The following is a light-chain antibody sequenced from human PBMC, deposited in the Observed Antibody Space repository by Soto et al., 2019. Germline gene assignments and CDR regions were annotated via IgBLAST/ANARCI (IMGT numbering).Light chain of an antibody. CDR1: SSNIGANS. J-gene: IGLJ1*01. CDR3: AAWDDTLDVFYV. V-gene: IGLV1-44*01. CDR2: SNN. Sequence: QSVLTQSPSASGAPGQTVTISCSGSSSNIGANSVNWYQQVPGKAPKFLISSNNQRPSGVPDRFSGSKSGTSASLAISGLQSEDEADYYCAAWDDTLDVFYVFGSGTKLTVL.